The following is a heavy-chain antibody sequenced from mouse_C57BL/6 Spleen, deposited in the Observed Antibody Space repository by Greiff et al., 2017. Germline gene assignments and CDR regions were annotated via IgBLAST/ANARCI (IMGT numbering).Heavy chain of an antibody. Sequence: QVQLQQPGAELVMPGASVKLSCKASGYTFTSYWMHWVKQRPGQGLEWIGEIDPSDSYTNYHQKFKGKSTVTVDKSTSTAYMQISSLTSEDSAVYYYARSGDGYCSYWGQGTSVTVSS. J-gene: IGHJ4*01. V-gene: IGHV1-69*01. D-gene: IGHD2-3*01. CDR3: ARSGDGYCSY. CDR2: IDPSDSYT. CDR1: GYTFTSYW.